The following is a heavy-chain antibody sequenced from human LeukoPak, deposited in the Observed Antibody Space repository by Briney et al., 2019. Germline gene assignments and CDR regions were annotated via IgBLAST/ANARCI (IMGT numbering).Heavy chain of an antibody. CDR1: GFTFSSYS. Sequence: GGSLRLSCAASGFTFSSYSMNWVRQAPGKGLEWVSYISSSSSTIYYADSVKGRFTISRDNAKNTLYLQMNSLRAEDTAVYYCAKSRSRNMITFGGVENWFDPWGQGTLVTVSS. D-gene: IGHD3-16*01. J-gene: IGHJ5*02. CDR2: ISSSSSTI. CDR3: AKSRSRNMITFGGVENWFDP. V-gene: IGHV3-48*01.